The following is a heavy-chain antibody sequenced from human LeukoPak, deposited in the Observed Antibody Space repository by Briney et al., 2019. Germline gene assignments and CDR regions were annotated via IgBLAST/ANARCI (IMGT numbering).Heavy chain of an antibody. J-gene: IGHJ4*02. CDR3: ARGRGGLLWFGEFNS. CDR2: IKQGGSEK. Sequence: GGSLRLSCAASGFTFSSYWMNWVRQAPGKRLDWVANIKQGGSEKYYVDSVKGRFTISRDNANNSLYLQMNSLRAEDTAVYYCARGRGGLLWFGEFNSWGQGTLVTVSS. D-gene: IGHD3-10*01. CDR1: GFTFSSYW. V-gene: IGHV3-7*01.